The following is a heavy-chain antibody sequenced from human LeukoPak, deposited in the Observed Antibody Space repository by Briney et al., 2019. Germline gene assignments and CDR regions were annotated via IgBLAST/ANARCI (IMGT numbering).Heavy chain of an antibody. D-gene: IGHD3-16*01. CDR2: MYTGGTT. Sequence: GGSLRLSCAASGFSVSGTHMSWVRQAPGKGLEWVSAMYTGGTTSYADSVQGRFTIYRDNSKNTLYLQMNSLRAEDTAVYYCAKDEATSGGGLASWGQGTLVSVSS. CDR3: AKDEATSGGGLAS. V-gene: IGHV3-53*01. J-gene: IGHJ4*02. CDR1: GFSVSGTH.